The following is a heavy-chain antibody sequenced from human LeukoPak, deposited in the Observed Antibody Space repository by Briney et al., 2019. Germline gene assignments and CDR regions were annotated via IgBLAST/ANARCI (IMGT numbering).Heavy chain of an antibody. CDR1: GFTLSSYW. J-gene: IGHJ6*03. V-gene: IGHV3-7*01. CDR2: IKQDGSEK. Sequence: PGGSLRLSCAASGFTLSSYWMSWVRQAPGKGLEWVANIKQDGSEKYYVDSVKGRFTISRDNAKNSLYLQMNSLRAEDTAVYYCARGTGYYYYMDVWGKGTTATVSS. CDR3: ARGTGYYYYMDV.